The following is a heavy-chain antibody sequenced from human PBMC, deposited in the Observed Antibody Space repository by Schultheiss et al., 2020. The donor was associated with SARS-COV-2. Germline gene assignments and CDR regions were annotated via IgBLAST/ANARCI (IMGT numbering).Heavy chain of an antibody. J-gene: IGHJ4*02. D-gene: IGHD3-3*01. V-gene: IGHV4-34*01. CDR2: INHSGST. CDR3: ARHAGITIFGVVPKTFDY. Sequence: SQTLSLTCAVYGGSFSGYYWSWIRQPPGKGLEWIGEINHSGSTNYNPSLKSRVTISVDTSKNQFSLKLSSVTAADTAVYYCARHAGITIFGVVPKTFDYWGQGTLVTVSS. CDR1: GGSFSGYY.